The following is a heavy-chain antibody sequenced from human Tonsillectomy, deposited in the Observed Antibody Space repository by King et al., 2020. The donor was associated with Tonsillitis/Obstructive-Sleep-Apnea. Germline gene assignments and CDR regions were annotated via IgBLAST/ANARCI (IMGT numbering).Heavy chain of an antibody. D-gene: IGHD6-6*01. CDR2: ISGNGVNT. CDR1: GFTFSNYA. V-gene: IGHV3-23*04. J-gene: IGHJ4*02. CDR3: ATIWSIAARSY. Sequence: VQLVESGGGLVQSGGSLRLTCAASGFTFSNYAMTWVRQAPGKGLEWVSAISGNGVNTYYADSVKGRFTISRDNSKNTLYLQMNSLRAEDTAVYYCATIWSIAARSYWGQGTLVTVSS.